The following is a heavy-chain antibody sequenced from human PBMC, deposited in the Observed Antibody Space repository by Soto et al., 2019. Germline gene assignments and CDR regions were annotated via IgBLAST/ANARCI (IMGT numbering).Heavy chain of an antibody. CDR2: IYYSGST. Sequence: PSETLSLTCTVSGGSISSYYWSWIRQPPGKGLEWIGYIYYSGSTNYNPSLKSRVTISVDTSKNQFSLKLSSVTAADTAVYYCARDAPSYCSSTSCHPPPYYYYYYMDPWGQGTLVTVSS. CDR3: ARDAPSYCSSTSCHPPPYYYYYYMDP. D-gene: IGHD2-2*01. J-gene: IGHJ5*02. CDR1: GGSISSYY. V-gene: IGHV4-59*01.